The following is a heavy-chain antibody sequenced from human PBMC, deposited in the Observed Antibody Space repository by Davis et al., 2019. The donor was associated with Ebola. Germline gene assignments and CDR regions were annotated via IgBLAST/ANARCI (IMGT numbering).Heavy chain of an antibody. V-gene: IGHV3-30*18. D-gene: IGHD6-6*01. CDR2: ISYDGSNK. CDR3: AKDRGIAARPRVLDY. Sequence: GESLKISCAASGYTFSSYGMHWVRQAPGKGLEWVAVISYDGSNKYYADSVKGRFTISRDNSKNTLYLQMNSLRAEDTAVYYCAKDRGIAARPRVLDYWGQGTLVTVSS. J-gene: IGHJ4*02. CDR1: GYTFSSYG.